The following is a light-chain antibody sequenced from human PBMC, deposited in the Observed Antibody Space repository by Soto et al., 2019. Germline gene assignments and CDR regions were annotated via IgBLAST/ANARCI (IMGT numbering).Light chain of an antibody. CDR2: AAS. J-gene: IGKJ2*01. Sequence: DIQMTQSPSSLSASVGDRVTITCRASQSISSYLNWYQQKPGKAPQLLIYAASSLQSGVPSRFSGSGSGTDFTLTISSLQPEDFATYYCQHSYSTPYSFGQWTKLEIK. V-gene: IGKV1-39*01. CDR1: QSISSY. CDR3: QHSYSTPYS.